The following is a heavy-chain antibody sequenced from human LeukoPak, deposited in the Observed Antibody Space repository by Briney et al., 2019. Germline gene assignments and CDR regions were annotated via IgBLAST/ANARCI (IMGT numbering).Heavy chain of an antibody. CDR1: GFTFSSYG. Sequence: GGSLRLSCAASGFTFSSYGMHWVRQAPGKGLEYVSAISSYGDSTYYADSVKGRFTISRDNSKKTLYLEMGSLRAEDMAVYYCARGNRGNYYYGVDVWGQGTTVTVSS. CDR3: ARGNRGNYYYGVDV. CDR2: ISSYGDST. J-gene: IGHJ6*02. V-gene: IGHV3-64*02.